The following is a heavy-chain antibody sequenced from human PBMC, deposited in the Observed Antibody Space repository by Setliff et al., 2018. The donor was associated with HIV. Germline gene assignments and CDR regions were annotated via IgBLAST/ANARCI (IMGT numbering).Heavy chain of an antibody. J-gene: IGHJ4*02. D-gene: IGHD3-10*01. CDR2: IIPKSNTP. V-gene: IGHV1-69*13. CDR1: GDTFSTFA. Sequence: SVEVSCKASGDTFSTFAIIWVRQAPGQGLEWMGGIIPKSNTPDYAQIFKGRLTITADESTSTAHMELVGLTSEDTAVYYCARGSPIVWFGEFLYPEIDYWGQGSRVTAPQ. CDR3: ARGSPIVWFGEFLYPEIDY.